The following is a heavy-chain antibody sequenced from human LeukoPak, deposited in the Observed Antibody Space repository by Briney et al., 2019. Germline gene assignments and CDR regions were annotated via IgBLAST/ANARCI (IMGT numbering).Heavy chain of an antibody. CDR2: IYSGGST. CDR1: GFTVSSNY. Sequence: GGSLRLSCAASGFTVSSNYMSWVRQAPGKGLEWVSVIYSGGSTYYADPVKGRFTISRDNSKNTLYLQMNSLRAEDTAVYYCAGGSRDGYNYVFDYWGQGTLVTVSS. V-gene: IGHV3-53*01. D-gene: IGHD5-24*01. CDR3: AGGSRDGYNYVFDY. J-gene: IGHJ4*02.